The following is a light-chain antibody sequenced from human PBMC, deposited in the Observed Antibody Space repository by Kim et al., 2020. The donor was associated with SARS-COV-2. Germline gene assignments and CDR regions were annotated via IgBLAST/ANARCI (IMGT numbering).Light chain of an antibody. CDR3: QQYNNWLPWT. J-gene: IGKJ1*01. CDR2: GAS. V-gene: IGKV3-15*01. Sequence: QVAIATLPCRASQGLRSNLASYQQKPGHAPTLLIYGASTQATGFPARLGDSGSGREFTLTISSLQSEEFAVYVCQQYNNWLPWTFGQGTKVDIK. CDR1: QGLRSN.